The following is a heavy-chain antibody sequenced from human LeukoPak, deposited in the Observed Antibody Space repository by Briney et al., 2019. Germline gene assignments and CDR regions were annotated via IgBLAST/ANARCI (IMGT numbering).Heavy chain of an antibody. V-gene: IGHV4-39*01. CDR3: ARSGLVGGNVY. CDR2: MYHSGST. CDR1: GGSISSRSFY. D-gene: IGHD1-26*01. Sequence: PSETLSLTCTVTGGSISSRSFYWGGIRPPPGKGLEWIGSMYHSGSTFHKPCLKSRVTISVDTSKNQFSLNLSSVTAADTDVYYCARSGLVGGNVYWGQGTLVTVSS. J-gene: IGHJ4*02.